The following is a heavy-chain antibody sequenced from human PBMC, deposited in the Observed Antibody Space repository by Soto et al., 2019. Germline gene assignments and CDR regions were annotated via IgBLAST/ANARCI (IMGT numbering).Heavy chain of an antibody. CDR3: ARDFDGVGFDY. J-gene: IGHJ4*02. D-gene: IGHD4-17*01. CDR1: GFTFSSYS. Sequence: PGGSLRLSCAASGFTFSSYSMNWVRQAPGKGLEWVAVIWYDGSNKYYADSVKGRFTISRDNSKNTLYLQMNSLRAEDTAVYYCARDFDGVGFDYWGQGTLVTVSS. CDR2: IWYDGSNK. V-gene: IGHV3-33*08.